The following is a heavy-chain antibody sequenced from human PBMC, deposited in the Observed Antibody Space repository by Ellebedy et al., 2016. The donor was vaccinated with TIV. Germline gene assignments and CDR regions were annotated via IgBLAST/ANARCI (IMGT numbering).Heavy chain of an antibody. CDR3: ARLARGGRTTSAAYFDF. Sequence: GESLKISCNASGYSFTSYWIGWVRQMPGKGLEWMGIISPGGSDTRYSPSFQGQVTVSVDTSINSAYLQWNSLKASDSAMYYCARLARGGRTTSAAYFDFWGQGTLVTVSS. J-gene: IGHJ4*02. CDR1: GYSFTSYW. D-gene: IGHD2-2*01. CDR2: ISPGGSDT. V-gene: IGHV5-51*01.